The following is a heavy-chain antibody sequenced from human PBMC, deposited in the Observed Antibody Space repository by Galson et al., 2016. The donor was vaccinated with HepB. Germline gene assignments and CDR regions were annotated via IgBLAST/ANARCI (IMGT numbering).Heavy chain of an antibody. V-gene: IGHV1-2*02. CDR3: ARDKLSAAHGT. D-gene: IGHD1-26*01. CDR2: INPNGGGT. J-gene: IGHJ5*02. CDR1: GYSFTAYH. Sequence: SVKVSCKASGYSFTAYHMHWVRQAPGQGPEWMGWINPNGGGTNYAQKFQGRVTMPSDTSTSTAYMELSGLTSDDTAVYYCARDKLSAAHGTWGPGTLVSVSS.